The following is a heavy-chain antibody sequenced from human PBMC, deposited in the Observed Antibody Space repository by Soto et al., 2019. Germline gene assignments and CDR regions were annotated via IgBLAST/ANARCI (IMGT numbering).Heavy chain of an antibody. CDR3: ARGQQQLVPYYYYGMDV. CDR2: ISAYNGNT. V-gene: IGHV1-18*04. CDR1: GYTFTSYG. Sequence: ASVKVSCKASGYTFTSYGISWVRQAPGQGLEWMGWISAYNGNTNYAQKLQGRVTMTTDTSTSTAYMELRSLRSDDTAVYYCARGQQQLVPYYYYGMDVWGQGTTVTVSS. D-gene: IGHD6-13*01. J-gene: IGHJ6*02.